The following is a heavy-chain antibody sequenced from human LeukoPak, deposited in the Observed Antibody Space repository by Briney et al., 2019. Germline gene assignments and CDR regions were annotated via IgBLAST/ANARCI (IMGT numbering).Heavy chain of an antibody. J-gene: IGHJ5*01. CDR2: ISSSSAYT. CDR1: GYTFIDYY. V-gene: IGHV3-11*06. Sequence: GGSLRLSCAASGYTFIDYYMARIRQAPGKGPEWVSYISSSSAYTNYADSVKGRFAISRDNANDSLYLQMNSLRAEDTAVYYCARDPTGSNWFDSWGQGTLVTVSS. CDR3: ARDPTGSNWFDS. D-gene: IGHD1-1*01.